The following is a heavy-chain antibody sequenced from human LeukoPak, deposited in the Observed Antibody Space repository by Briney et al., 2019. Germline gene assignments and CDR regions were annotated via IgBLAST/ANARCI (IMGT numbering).Heavy chain of an antibody. CDR1: GGSISGYY. D-gene: IGHD3-16*01. CDR2: IHYSGKA. Sequence: PSETLYLTCTVSGGSISGYYWTWTRQPPGKGLEWIGQIHYSGKADYNPSLRSRITISVDTSKNQMFLKLSSLTAADTAVYYCARFGVDYDMGVWGQGTTVTVSS. J-gene: IGHJ6*02. CDR3: ARFGVDYDMGV. V-gene: IGHV4-59*01.